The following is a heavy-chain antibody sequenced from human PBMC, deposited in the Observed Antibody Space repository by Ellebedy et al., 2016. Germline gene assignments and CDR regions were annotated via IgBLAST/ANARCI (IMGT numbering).Heavy chain of an antibody. Sequence: ASVKVSXXASGYTFTSYGISWVRQAPGQGLEWMGWISAYNGNTNYAQKLQGRVTMTTDTSTSTAYMELRSLRSDDTAVYYCARGGYCSSTSCSYYYNYYMDVWGKGTTVTVSS. CDR2: ISAYNGNT. CDR3: ARGGYCSSTSCSYYYNYYMDV. CDR1: GYTFTSYG. V-gene: IGHV1-18*01. J-gene: IGHJ6*03. D-gene: IGHD2-2*01.